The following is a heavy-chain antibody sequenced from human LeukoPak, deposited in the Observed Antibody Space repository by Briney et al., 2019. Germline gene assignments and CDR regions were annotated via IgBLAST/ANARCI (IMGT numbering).Heavy chain of an antibody. Sequence: SETLSLTCTASGGSISSSSYYWGWIRQPPGKGLEWIGSIYYSGSTYYNPSLKSRVTISVDTSKDQFSLKLSSVTAADTAVYYCARSGPPYWFDPWGQGTLVTVSS. J-gene: IGHJ5*02. D-gene: IGHD3-10*01. CDR1: GGSISSSSYY. CDR2: IYYSGST. V-gene: IGHV4-39*01. CDR3: ARSGPPYWFDP.